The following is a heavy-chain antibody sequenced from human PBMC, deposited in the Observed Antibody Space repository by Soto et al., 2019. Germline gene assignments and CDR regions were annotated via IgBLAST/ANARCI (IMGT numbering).Heavy chain of an antibody. CDR3: ARGRYGDY. V-gene: IGHV1-18*01. CDR2: ISAHNGNT. J-gene: IGHJ4*02. Sequence: QVHLVQSGAEVKKPGASVKVSCKASGYTFTSYGITWVRQAPGQGLEWMGWISAHNGNTDYAQKLPGRVIVTRDTSTSTAYMALRSLRSDDTAVYYCARGRYGDYWGQGALVTVSS. CDR1: GYTFTSYG. D-gene: IGHD1-1*01.